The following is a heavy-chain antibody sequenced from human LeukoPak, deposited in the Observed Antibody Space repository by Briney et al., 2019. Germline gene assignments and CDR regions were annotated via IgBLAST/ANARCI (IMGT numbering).Heavy chain of an antibody. CDR1: GFTFSSYA. CDR3: AKEYYYDSSGYTTSDY. J-gene: IGHJ4*02. Sequence: GGSLRLSCAASGFTFSSYAMSWVRQAPGKGLEWVSAISGSGGSTYYADSVKGRFTISIDNSKNTLYLQMNSLRAEDTAVYYCAKEYYYDSSGYTTSDYWGQGTLVTVSS. D-gene: IGHD3-22*01. CDR2: ISGSGGST. V-gene: IGHV3-23*01.